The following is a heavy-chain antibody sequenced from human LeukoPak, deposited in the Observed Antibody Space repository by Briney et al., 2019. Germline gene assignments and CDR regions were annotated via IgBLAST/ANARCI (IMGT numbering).Heavy chain of an antibody. CDR1: GGTFSSYA. Sequence: SVTVSCKASGGTFSSYAISWVRQAPGQGLEWMGRIIPILGIANYAQKFQGRVTITADKSTSTAYMELSSLRSEDTAVYYCARERRTMIVVAHRWYFDYWGQGTLVTVSS. CDR3: ARERRTMIVVAHRWYFDY. J-gene: IGHJ4*02. D-gene: IGHD3-22*01. V-gene: IGHV1-69*04. CDR2: IIPILGIA.